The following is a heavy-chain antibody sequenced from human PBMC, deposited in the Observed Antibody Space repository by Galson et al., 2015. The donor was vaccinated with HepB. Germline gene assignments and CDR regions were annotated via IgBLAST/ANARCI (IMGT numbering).Heavy chain of an antibody. CDR2: IKEDGSEK. V-gene: IGHV3-7*01. D-gene: IGHD2-2*01. CDR1: GFTFSGYW. Sequence: SLRLSCAASGFTFSGYWMNWVRQAPGKGLEWVANIKEDGSEKYYVDSVRGRFTISRDNAGNSLYLRMTSLRAEDTAVYYCARHQILYFYYGMDVWGQGTTVTVSS. CDR3: ARHQILYFYYGMDV. J-gene: IGHJ6*02.